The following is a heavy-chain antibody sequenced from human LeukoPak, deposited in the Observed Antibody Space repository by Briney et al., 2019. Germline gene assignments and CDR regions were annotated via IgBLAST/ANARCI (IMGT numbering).Heavy chain of an antibody. V-gene: IGHV3-33*05. CDR1: GFTFNSFG. CDR3: ARGKYPDNDDYMDV. Sequence: GGSLRLSCATSGFTFNSFGMHWVRQAPGKGLEWVAFISYDGSNKDYADSLKGRFTISRDNSKNTLYLQMNSLRAEDTALYYCARGKYPDNDDYMDVWGKGTTVIVSS. CDR2: ISYDGSNK. J-gene: IGHJ6*03. D-gene: IGHD1-1*01.